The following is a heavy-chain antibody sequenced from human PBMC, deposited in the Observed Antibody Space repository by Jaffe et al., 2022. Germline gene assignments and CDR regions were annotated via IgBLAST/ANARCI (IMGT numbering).Heavy chain of an antibody. V-gene: IGHV3-48*01. D-gene: IGHD1-7*01. Sequence: EVQLVESGGGLVQPGGSLRLSCAASGFTFSSYSMNWVRQAPGKGLEWVSYISSSSSTIYYADSVKGRFTISRDNAKNSLYLQMNSLRAEDTAVYYCARDPSEWGWNYLGFDYWGQGTLVTVSS. CDR3: ARDPSEWGWNYLGFDY. CDR2: ISSSSSTI. J-gene: IGHJ4*02. CDR1: GFTFSSYS.